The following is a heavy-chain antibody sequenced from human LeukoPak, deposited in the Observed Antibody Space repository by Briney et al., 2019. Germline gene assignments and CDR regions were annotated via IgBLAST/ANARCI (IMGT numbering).Heavy chain of an antibody. CDR2: INPSGGST. CDR3: ARGLEITMVREVILYYFDY. J-gene: IGHJ4*02. CDR1: GYTFTSYY. V-gene: IGHV1-46*03. Sequence: ASVKVSCKASGYTFTSYYMHWVRQAPGQGLEWMGIINPSGGSTSYAQKFQGRVTMTRDTSTSTVYMELSSLRSEDTAVYYCARGLEITMVREVILYYFDYWGQGTLVTVSS. D-gene: IGHD3-10*01.